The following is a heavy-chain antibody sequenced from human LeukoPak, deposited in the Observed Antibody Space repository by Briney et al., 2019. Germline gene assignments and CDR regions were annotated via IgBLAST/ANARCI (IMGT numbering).Heavy chain of an antibody. CDR3: ATDSIGPATDFDY. V-gene: IGHV3-33*01. CDR1: GFTFSAYG. CDR2: IWSDGGKS. J-gene: IGHJ4*02. Sequence: GGSLRLSCAASGFTFSAYGMRWVRQAPGKGLEWVAVIWSDGGKSYNSDSVKGRFTISRDNSKNTLYLQMNSLRADDTAVYYCATDSIGPATDFDYWGQGTPVTVSS. D-gene: IGHD2-2*01.